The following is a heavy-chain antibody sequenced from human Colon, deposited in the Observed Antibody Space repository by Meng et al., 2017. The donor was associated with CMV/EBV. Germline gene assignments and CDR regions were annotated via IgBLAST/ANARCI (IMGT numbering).Heavy chain of an antibody. V-gene: IGHV3-30*02. J-gene: IGHJ1*01. Sequence: GESLKISCAASGFIFSNSGLHWVRQAPGKGPEWVAFITYDGSATKYVDSVKGRSTISRDNSKNMVFLEINSLRYEDSAVYYCAKDGGGPARSFEFWGQGTLVTVSS. D-gene: IGHD2-2*01. CDR2: ITYDGSAT. CDR1: GFIFSNSG. CDR3: AKDGGGPARSFEF.